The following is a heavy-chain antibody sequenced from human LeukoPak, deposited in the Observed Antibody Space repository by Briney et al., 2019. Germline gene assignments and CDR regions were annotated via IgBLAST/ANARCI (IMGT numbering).Heavy chain of an antibody. J-gene: IGHJ6*02. CDR2: ITGSGGNT. Sequence: XSWVRQXXXXGXEWVSVITGSGGNTYYADSVKGRFTISKDNSKNTVYLQMSSLRVDDTAVYYCAKAASSSWPSYYYGMDVWGQGTTVTVSS. D-gene: IGHD6-13*01. V-gene: IGHV3-23*01. CDR3: AKAASSSWPSYYYGMDV.